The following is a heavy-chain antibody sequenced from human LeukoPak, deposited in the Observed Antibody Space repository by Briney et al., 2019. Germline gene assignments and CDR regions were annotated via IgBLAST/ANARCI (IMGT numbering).Heavy chain of an antibody. CDR3: ARSSIYYDSSGYRI. D-gene: IGHD3-22*01. V-gene: IGHV4-34*01. J-gene: IGHJ4*02. CDR1: GGSFSGYY. Sequence: SETLSLTCAVYGGSFSGYYWSWIRQPPGKGLEWIGEINHSGSTNCNPSLKSRVTISVDTSKNQFSLKLSSVTAADTAVYYCARSSIYYDSSGYRIWGQGTLVTVSS. CDR2: INHSGST.